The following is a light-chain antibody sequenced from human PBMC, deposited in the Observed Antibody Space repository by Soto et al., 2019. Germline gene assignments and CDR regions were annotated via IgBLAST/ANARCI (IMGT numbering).Light chain of an antibody. J-gene: IGKJ4*01. CDR2: GAS. V-gene: IGKV1-33*01. CDR3: QQYDNPRS. Sequence: DILLTQSPSSLSASVGDRVTSXXQASQDISDYLAWYQQKPGKAPKLLIYGASNLKTGVPARFSGSGSGTDFTLTISSLQPEDIAAYYCQQYDNPRSFGGGTKVDIK. CDR1: QDISDY.